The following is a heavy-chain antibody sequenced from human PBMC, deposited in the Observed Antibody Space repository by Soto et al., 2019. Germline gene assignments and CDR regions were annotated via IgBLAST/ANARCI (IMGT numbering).Heavy chain of an antibody. V-gene: IGHV2-5*02. CDR2: IYWDDDK. CDR1: GFSLSTSGVG. Sequence: SGPTLVNPTQTLTLTCTFSGFSLSTSGVGVGWIRQPPGKALEWLALIYWDDDKRYSPSLKSRLTITKDTSKNQVVLTMTNMDNVDTETYYCEHLFTTSGAYCGGDCYSGWFDPWGQGTLVTVSS. CDR3: EHLFTTSGAYCGGDCYSGWFDP. J-gene: IGHJ5*02. D-gene: IGHD2-21*02.